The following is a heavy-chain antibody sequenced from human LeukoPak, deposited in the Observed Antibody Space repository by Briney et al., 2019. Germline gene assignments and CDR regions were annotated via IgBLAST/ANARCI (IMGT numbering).Heavy chain of an antibody. CDR3: ATRSTGVAATFDS. D-gene: IGHD2-15*01. J-gene: IGHJ4*02. V-gene: IGHV4-39*01. CDR1: GGSISSSSYY. Sequence: SETLSLTCTVSGGSISSSSYYWGWIRQPPGKGLEWIGTIYYSGSTFSNPSFRSRVTISVDTSQNQFSLKLSSVTAADTAVYYCATRSTGVAATFDSWGQGALVTVSS. CDR2: IYYSGST.